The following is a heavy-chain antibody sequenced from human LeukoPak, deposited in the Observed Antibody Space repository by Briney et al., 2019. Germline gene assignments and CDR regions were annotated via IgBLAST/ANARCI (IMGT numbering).Heavy chain of an antibody. J-gene: IGHJ5*02. Sequence: SETLSLTCAVYGGSFSGYYWSWSRQPPGKGLEWLGEINHSGSTNYNPSLKSRVTISVDTSKNQFSLKQSSVTAADTAVYYCARRRYSYGVGNWFDPWGQGTLVTVSS. V-gene: IGHV4-34*01. CDR2: INHSGST. CDR3: ARRRYSYGVGNWFDP. CDR1: GGSFSGYY. D-gene: IGHD5-18*01.